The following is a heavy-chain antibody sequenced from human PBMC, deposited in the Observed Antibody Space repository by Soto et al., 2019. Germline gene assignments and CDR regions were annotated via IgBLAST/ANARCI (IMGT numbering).Heavy chain of an antibody. V-gene: IGHV4-34*01. CDR3: ARLTMVRGYFDY. CDR1: GGSFSGYY. Sequence: QVQLQQWGAGLLKPSETLSLTCAVYGGSFSGYYWSWIRQPPRKGLEWIGEINHSGSTNYNPSLKSLVTRSVDTSKNQFSLKLSSVTAADTAVYYCARLTMVRGYFDYWGQGTLVTVSS. CDR2: INHSGST. J-gene: IGHJ4*02. D-gene: IGHD3-10*01.